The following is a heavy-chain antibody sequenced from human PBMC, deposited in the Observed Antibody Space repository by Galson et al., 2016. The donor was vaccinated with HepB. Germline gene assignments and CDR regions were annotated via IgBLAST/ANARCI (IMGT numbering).Heavy chain of an antibody. J-gene: IGHJ6*03. CDR2: IYYSGST. CDR1: GGSISSYY. CDR3: ATGIGVAGKYYYYYRDL. Sequence: SETLSLTCTVSGGSISSYYWSWIRQPPGKGLEWIGYIYYSGSTNYNPSLKSRVTISVDTSKNQFSLRLDSVTAADAGVYDFATGIGVAGKYYYYYRDLWGKGTTVTVSS. D-gene: IGHD6-19*01. V-gene: IGHV4-59*08.